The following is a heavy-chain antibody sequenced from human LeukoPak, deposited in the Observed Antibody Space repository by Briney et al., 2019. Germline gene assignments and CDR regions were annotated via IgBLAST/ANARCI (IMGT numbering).Heavy chain of an antibody. CDR1: GFTFSSYW. CDR2: IKQDGSEK. CDR3: ARVEVGYCSSSGYFDY. J-gene: IGHJ4*02. D-gene: IGHD6-6*01. Sequence: GGSLRLSCAASGFTFSSYWMSWVRQAPGKGLEWVANIKQDGSEKYYVDSVKGRFTISRDNAKNSLYLQMNSLRAEDTAVYYCARVEVGYCSSSGYFDYWGQGTLVTVSS. V-gene: IGHV3-7*01.